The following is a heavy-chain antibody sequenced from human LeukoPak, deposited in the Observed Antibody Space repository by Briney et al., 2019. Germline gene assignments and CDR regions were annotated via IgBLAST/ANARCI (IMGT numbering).Heavy chain of an antibody. CDR1: GYTFTSYG. Sequence: ASVKVSCKASGYTFTSYGISWVRQAPGQGLEWMGWISAYNGNTNYAQKLRGRVTMTTDTSTSTAYMELRSLRSDDTAVYYCARESEGYYYDSSGILGDYWGQGTLVTVSS. CDR3: ARESEGYYYDSSGILGDY. V-gene: IGHV1-18*01. J-gene: IGHJ4*02. CDR2: ISAYNGNT. D-gene: IGHD3-22*01.